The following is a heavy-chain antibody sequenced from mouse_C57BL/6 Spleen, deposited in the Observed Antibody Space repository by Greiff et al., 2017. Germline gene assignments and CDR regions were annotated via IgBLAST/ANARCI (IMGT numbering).Heavy chain of an antibody. V-gene: IGHV1-7*01. Sequence: QVQLQQSGAELAKPGASVKLSCKASGYTFTSYWMHWVQQRPGQGLEWIGYINPSSGYTKYNQKFKDKATLTADKSSSTAYMQLSSLTYEDSAVYYCARDGLGDYYAMDYWGQGTSVTVSS. J-gene: IGHJ4*01. CDR2: INPSSGYT. CDR3: ARDGLGDYYAMDY. CDR1: GYTFTSYW. D-gene: IGHD4-1*01.